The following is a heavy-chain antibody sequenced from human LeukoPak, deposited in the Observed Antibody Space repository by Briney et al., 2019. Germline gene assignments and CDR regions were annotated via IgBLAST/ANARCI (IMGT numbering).Heavy chain of an antibody. D-gene: IGHD2-21*01. CDR3: ARDLLGVVVIAHNWFDP. CDR2: IIPILGIA. Sequence: ASVKVSCKASGGTFSSYTISWVRQAPGQGLEWMGRIIPILGIANYAQKFQDRVTITADKSTSTAYMELSSLRSEDTAVYYCARDLLGVVVIAHNWFDPWGQGTLVTVSS. V-gene: IGHV1-69*04. J-gene: IGHJ5*02. CDR1: GGTFSSYT.